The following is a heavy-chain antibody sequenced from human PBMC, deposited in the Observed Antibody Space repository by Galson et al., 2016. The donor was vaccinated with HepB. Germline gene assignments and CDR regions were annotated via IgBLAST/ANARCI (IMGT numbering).Heavy chain of an antibody. J-gene: IGHJ5*02. Sequence: SVKVSCKAPGYTFTDYHMHWVRQAPGQGLEWMGWINPNSGSTNSAQKFKGRVTMTRGTSISTAYMELSSLRSDDTAVYYCAGGLPGLSSPDQSWGQGTLVTVSS. CDR3: AGGLPGLSSPDQS. V-gene: IGHV1-2*02. CDR2: INPNSGST. CDR1: GYTFTDYH. D-gene: IGHD3-9*01.